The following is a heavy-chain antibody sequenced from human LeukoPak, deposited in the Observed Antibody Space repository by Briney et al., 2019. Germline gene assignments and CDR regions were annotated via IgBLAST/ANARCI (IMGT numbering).Heavy chain of an antibody. CDR2: INHSGST. D-gene: IGHD3-22*01. V-gene: IGHV4-34*01. CDR1: GGSFSGYY. Sequence: PSETLSLTCAVYGGSFSGYYWSWIRQPPGKGLEWIGEINHSGSTNYNPSLKSRVTISVDTSKNQFSLKLSSVTAAHTAVYHCAELYDSSGYYVDYWGQGTLVTVSS. J-gene: IGHJ4*02. CDR3: AELYDSSGYYVDY.